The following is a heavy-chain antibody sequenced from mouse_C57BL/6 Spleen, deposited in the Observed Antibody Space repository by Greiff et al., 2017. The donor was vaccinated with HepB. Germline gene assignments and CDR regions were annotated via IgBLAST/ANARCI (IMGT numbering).Heavy chain of an antibody. CDR1: GYSFTGYY. D-gene: IGHD2-10*02. J-gene: IGHJ2*01. CDR3: AYGNFDY. Sequence: VQLKESGPELVKPGASVKISCKASGYSFTGYYMHWVKQSPGNILDWIGYIYPYNGVTSYNQKFKGKATLTVDKSSSTAYMKLRSLTSEDSAVYYCAYGNFDYWGQGTTVTVSS. V-gene: IGHV1-31*01. CDR2: IYPYNGVT.